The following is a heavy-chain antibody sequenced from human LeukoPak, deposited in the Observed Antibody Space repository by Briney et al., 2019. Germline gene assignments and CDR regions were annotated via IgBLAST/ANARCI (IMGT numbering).Heavy chain of an antibody. CDR1: GGSISSYY. CDR3: ARDQSSFGGRFDP. J-gene: IGHJ5*02. CDR2: IYSSGST. Sequence: PSETLSLTCTVSGGSISSYYWNWIRQPAGKGLEWIGRIYSSGSTNYNPSLKSRVTMSVDTSKNQFSLKLSSVTAADTAVYYCARDQSSFGGRFDPWGQGTLVAVSS. D-gene: IGHD3-10*01. V-gene: IGHV4-4*07.